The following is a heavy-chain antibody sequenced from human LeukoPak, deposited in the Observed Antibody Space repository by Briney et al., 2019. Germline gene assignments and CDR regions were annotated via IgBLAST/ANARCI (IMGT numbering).Heavy chain of an antibody. V-gene: IGHV4-39*01. CDR2: IYYSGST. Sequence: SETLSLTCTVSGGSISSSNYYWGWTRQPPGKGLEWIGNIYYSGSTYYNPSFKSRLTISVDTSKNQFSLKLSSVTAADTAVYYCASLRTGDFDYWGQGALVTVSS. CDR3: ASLRTGDFDY. CDR1: GGSISSSNYY. D-gene: IGHD3-10*01. J-gene: IGHJ4*02.